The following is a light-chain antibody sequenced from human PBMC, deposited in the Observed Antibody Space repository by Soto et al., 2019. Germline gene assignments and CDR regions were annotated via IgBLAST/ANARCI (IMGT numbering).Light chain of an antibody. CDR1: SSDVGSYNL. CDR3: CSYAGTSTFYV. V-gene: IGLV2-23*02. Sequence: QSVLSQPASVSGSPGQSITISCTGTSSDVGSYNLVSWYQQHPGKAPKLMIYEVSQRPSGVSNRFSGSKSGNTASLTISGPQAEDEADYYCCSYAGTSTFYVFGTGTKLTVL. J-gene: IGLJ1*01. CDR2: EVS.